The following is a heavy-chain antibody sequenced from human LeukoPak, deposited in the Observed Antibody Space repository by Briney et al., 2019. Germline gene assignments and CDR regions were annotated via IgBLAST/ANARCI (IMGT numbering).Heavy chain of an antibody. D-gene: IGHD5-18*01. CDR1: GFTFSSYA. J-gene: IGHJ4*02. Sequence: GGSLRLSCAASGFTFSSYAMSWVRQAPGKGLEWVSAISGSGGSTYYADSVKGRFTISRVNSKNTLYLQMNSLRAEDTAVYYCAKRGYSYGEGYFDYWGQGTLVTVSS. CDR3: AKRGYSYGEGYFDY. V-gene: IGHV3-23*01. CDR2: ISGSGGST.